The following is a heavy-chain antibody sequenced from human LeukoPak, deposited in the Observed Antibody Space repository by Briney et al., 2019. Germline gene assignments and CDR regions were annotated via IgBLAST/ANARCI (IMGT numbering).Heavy chain of an antibody. CDR2: VEDDESRD. J-gene: IGHJ4*02. V-gene: IGHV3-30*02. CDR3: VKDGRKYMFDY. CDR1: GFTFKRYN. Sequence: GGSLRLSCAASGFTFKRYNMHWVRQAPGKGLEWVAFVEDDESRDSYADSVKGRFTISRDNSKSTVYLQMNSLRPEDTAVYYCVKDGRKYMFDYWGQGILVTVSS. D-gene: IGHD1-1*01.